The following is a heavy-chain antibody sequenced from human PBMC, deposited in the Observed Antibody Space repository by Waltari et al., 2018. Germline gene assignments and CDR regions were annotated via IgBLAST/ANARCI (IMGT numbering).Heavy chain of an antibody. Sequence: EVQLVESGGGMVQTGESLRLSCAASGFRVSNFWRNWVRQAPGKGLEWVAKIQNDGSEKYYVDSVKGRFTISRDNAKNSLYLQMSSLRGDDTAVYYCAVEYDWGQGTLVTVSS. CDR2: IQNDGSEK. CDR3: AVEYD. CDR1: GFRVSNFW. V-gene: IGHV3-7*01. J-gene: IGHJ4*02.